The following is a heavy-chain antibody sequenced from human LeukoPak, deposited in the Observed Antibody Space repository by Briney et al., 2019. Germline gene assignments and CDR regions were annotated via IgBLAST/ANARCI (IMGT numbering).Heavy chain of an antibody. D-gene: IGHD3-22*01. CDR2: INSDGSST. Sequence: GGSLRLSCAASGFTFSSYWMHWVRQAPGKGLVWVSRINSDGSSTSYADSVKGRFTISRDNAKNTLYLQMNSLRAEDTAVYYCARGGDSSGDNGMDVWGQGTTVTVPS. CDR1: GFTFSSYW. CDR3: ARGGDSSGDNGMDV. V-gene: IGHV3-74*01. J-gene: IGHJ6*02.